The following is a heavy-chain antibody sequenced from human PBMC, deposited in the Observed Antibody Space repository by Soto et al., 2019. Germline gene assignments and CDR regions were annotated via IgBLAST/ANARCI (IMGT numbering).Heavy chain of an antibody. J-gene: IGHJ4*02. V-gene: IGHV3-7*01. D-gene: IGHD6-13*01. CDR2: INKDGSEQ. CDR1: GFTFTTYW. CDR3: ARDTTAGGPFFDY. Sequence: EVQLVESGGGLVQPGGSLRLSCAASGFTFTTYWMSWVRQAPGKGLEWVANINKDGSEQYYVDSVKGRFTISRDNAKNSLYLQMSSLRVEDTAVYYCARDTTAGGPFFDYWGQGTLVTVSS.